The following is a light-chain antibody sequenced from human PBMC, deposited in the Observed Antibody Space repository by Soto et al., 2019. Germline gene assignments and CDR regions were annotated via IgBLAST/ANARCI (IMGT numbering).Light chain of an antibody. CDR2: AAS. V-gene: IGKV1-8*01. CDR3: QQYYSYPYT. CDR1: QGISSY. Sequence: AIRMTQPPSSFSASTGDRVTITCRASQGISSYLAWYQQKPGKAPKLLIYAASTLQSGVPSRFSGSGSGTDFTLTISCLQSEDFATYYCQQYYSYPYTFGQGTK. J-gene: IGKJ2*01.